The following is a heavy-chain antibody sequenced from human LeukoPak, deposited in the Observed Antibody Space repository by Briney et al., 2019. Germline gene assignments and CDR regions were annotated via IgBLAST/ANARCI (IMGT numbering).Heavy chain of an antibody. CDR3: ARKSSRWPWGFDP. CDR1: GGSISNDH. CDR2: IFYGGST. D-gene: IGHD6-13*01. J-gene: IGHJ5*02. Sequence: SETLSLTCTVSGGSISNDHWSWIRQPPGKGLEGIGYIFYGGSTNYNPSLKSRVTMSVDTSKNQFSLKLNSVTAADTAVYYCARKSSRWPWGFDPWGQGTLVTVSS. V-gene: IGHV4-59*01.